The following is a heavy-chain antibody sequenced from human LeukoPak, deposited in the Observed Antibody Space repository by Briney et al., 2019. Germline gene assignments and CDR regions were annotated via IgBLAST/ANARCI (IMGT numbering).Heavy chain of an antibody. Sequence: AGGSLRLSCAASGFTFSSYGMHWVRQAPGKGLEWVAFIRYDGSNKYYADSVKGRFTISRDNSKNTLYLQMNSLRAEDTAVYYCAKDLVANWDQGPPDYWGQGTLVTVSS. D-gene: IGHD7-27*01. CDR2: IRYDGSNK. CDR3: AKDLVANWDQGPPDY. V-gene: IGHV3-30*02. CDR1: GFTFSSYG. J-gene: IGHJ4*02.